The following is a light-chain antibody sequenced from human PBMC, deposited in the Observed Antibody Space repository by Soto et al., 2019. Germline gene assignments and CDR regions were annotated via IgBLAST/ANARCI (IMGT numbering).Light chain of an antibody. CDR2: EVS. V-gene: IGLV2-14*01. Sequence: QSALTQAASVSGSPGQSITISCTGTSSDFGGYDSVSWYQQHPGKAPKLMIYEVSNRPSGVSNRFSGAKSANTASLTISGLQAEDEADYYCSSFTSSSTLLFGGGTPLPVL. CDR1: SSDFGGYDS. CDR3: SSFTSSSTLL. J-gene: IGLJ2*01.